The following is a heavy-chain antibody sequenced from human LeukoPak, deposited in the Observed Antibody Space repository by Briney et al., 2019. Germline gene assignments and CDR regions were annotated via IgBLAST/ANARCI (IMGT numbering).Heavy chain of an antibody. CDR1: GFTFSNYW. D-gene: IGHD6-6*01. V-gene: IGHV3-7*01. Sequence: SGGSLRLSCAASGFTFSNYWMSWVRQAPGKGLEWAANIKQDGSEKDFVDSLKGRFTISRDNAKNSLYLQMNSLRAEDTAVYYCARIGYSSSSFDYWGQGTLVTVSS. CDR3: ARIGYSSSSFDY. CDR2: IKQDGSEK. J-gene: IGHJ4*02.